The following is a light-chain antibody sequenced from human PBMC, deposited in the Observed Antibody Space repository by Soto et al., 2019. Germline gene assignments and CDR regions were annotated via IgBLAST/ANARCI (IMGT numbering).Light chain of an antibody. J-gene: IGKJ3*01. CDR3: QQRTNWPT. CDR2: DAS. Sequence: EIVLTQSPATLSLSPGERATLSCRASQSVSSYLAWYQQKPGQAPRLLIYDASNRATGIPARFSGSGSGTDITLTISSLEPEYFTVYYCQQRTNWPTFGPGTKVDIK. V-gene: IGKV3-11*01. CDR1: QSVSSY.